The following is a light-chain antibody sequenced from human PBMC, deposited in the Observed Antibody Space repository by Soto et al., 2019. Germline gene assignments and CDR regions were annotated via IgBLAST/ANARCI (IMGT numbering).Light chain of an antibody. CDR2: KAS. J-gene: IGKJ1*01. Sequence: DIPMTQSPSTLSASVGDRVTITCRASQSISSWLAWYQQKPGKVPKLLIYKASTLESGVPSRFSGSGSETEFTLTSSNLQPDDFATYYCQQYNSYSTFGQGTKVEIK. CDR1: QSISSW. CDR3: QQYNSYST. V-gene: IGKV1-5*03.